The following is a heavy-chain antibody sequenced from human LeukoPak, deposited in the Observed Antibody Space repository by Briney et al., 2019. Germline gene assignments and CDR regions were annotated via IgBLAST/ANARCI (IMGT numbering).Heavy chain of an antibody. Sequence: ASVKVSCKASGYTFTSYYMHWVRQAPGQGLEWMGIINPSGGSTSYAQKFQGRVTMTRDTSTSTVYMELSSLRSEDTAVYYCARHNYGGNSLYWYFDLWGRGTLVTVSS. CDR1: GYTFTSYY. CDR2: INPSGGST. CDR3: ARHNYGGNSLYWYFDL. D-gene: IGHD4-23*01. V-gene: IGHV1-46*01. J-gene: IGHJ2*01.